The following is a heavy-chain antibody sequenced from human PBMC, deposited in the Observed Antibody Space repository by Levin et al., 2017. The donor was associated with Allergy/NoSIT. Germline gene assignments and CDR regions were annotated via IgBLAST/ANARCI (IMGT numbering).Heavy chain of an antibody. CDR3: TRDRNYGGNPYGIDV. CDR1: GSSMNNYY. Sequence: SETLSLTCTVSGSSMNNYYWTWIRQPPGKGLEWLGYISYSGSTNHNPSLKSRVTISVDTSKNQFSLSLTSVTAADTAVYYCTRDRNYGGNPYGIDVWGQGTTVTVSS. CDR2: ISYSGST. D-gene: IGHD4-23*01. J-gene: IGHJ6*02. V-gene: IGHV4-59*01.